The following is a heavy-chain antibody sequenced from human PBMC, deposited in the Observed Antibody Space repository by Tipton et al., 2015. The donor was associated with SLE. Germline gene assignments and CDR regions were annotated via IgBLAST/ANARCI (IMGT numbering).Heavy chain of an antibody. CDR3: ARDRRLIAAPSFWWYFDL. Sequence: TLSLTCAIYGGSFSGYYWTWIRQPPGKGLEWIGEITQSETTTYNPSLKSRVTISVDTSKNQFSLKLSSVTAADTAVYYCARDRRLIAAPSFWWYFDLWGRGTLVTVSS. D-gene: IGHD6-13*01. CDR2: ITQSETT. J-gene: IGHJ2*01. CDR1: GGSFSGYY. V-gene: IGHV4-34*01.